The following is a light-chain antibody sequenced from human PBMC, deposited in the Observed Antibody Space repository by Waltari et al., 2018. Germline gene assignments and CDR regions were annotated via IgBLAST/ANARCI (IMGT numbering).Light chain of an antibody. Sequence: QSALTPPRSVSGSPGPSVTISCTGTSSDVGGYHYVSWYQQHPGKAPTLMIYDVSKRPSGVPDRFSGSKSGNTASLTISGLQAEDEADYYCCSYGGTYSWVFGGGTKLTVL. CDR3: CSYGGTYSWV. V-gene: IGLV2-11*01. CDR2: DVS. J-gene: IGLJ3*02. CDR1: SSDVGGYHY.